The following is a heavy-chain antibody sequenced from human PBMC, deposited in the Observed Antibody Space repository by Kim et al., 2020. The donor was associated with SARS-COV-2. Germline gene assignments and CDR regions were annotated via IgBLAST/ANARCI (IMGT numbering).Heavy chain of an antibody. CDR3: ANFPQYTLPWEGYFAY. J-gene: IGHJ4*02. CDR1: GFTFSSYC. Sequence: GGSLRLSCAASGFTFSSYCMHWVRQAPGKGLEWVAGISYDGSNTYYADSVKGRFTISRDNSKNTLYLQMNSLRAEDTAVYYCANFPQYTLPWEGYFAYWGQETLVTVAS. D-gene: IGHD1-26*01. V-gene: IGHV3-30*18. CDR2: ISYDGSNT.